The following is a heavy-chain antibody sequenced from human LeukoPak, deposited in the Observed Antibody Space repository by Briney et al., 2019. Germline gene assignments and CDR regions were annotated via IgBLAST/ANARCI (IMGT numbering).Heavy chain of an antibody. V-gene: IGHV3-48*04. J-gene: IGHJ4*02. CDR2: ISSSSSTI. Sequence: EGSLRLSCAASGFTFSSYSMNWVRQAPGKGLEWVSYISSSSSTIYYADSVKGRFTISRDNAKNSLYLQMNSLRAEDTAVYYCARDRAGMFDYWGQGTLVTVSS. CDR3: ARDRAGMFDY. CDR1: GFTFSSYS. D-gene: IGHD6-13*01.